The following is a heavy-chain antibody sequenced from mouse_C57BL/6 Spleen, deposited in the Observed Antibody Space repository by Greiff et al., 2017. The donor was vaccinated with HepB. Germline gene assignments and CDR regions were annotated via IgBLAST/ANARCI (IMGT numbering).Heavy chain of an antibody. V-gene: IGHV5-9*01. D-gene: IGHD1-1*02. CDR1: GFTFSSYT. CDR3: ARHLTTVVATDWSFEV. Sequence: EVKLVESGGGLVKPGGSLKLSCAASGFTFSSYTMSWVCQTPEKRLEWVATISGGGGNTYYPDSVKGRFTISRDKAKNTLYLQMSSVRSEDTAWEYCARHLTTVVATDWSFEVWGTAATVT. J-gene: IGHJ1*03. CDR2: ISGGGGNT.